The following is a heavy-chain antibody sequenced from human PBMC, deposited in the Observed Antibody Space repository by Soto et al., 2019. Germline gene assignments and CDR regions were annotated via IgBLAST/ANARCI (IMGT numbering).Heavy chain of an antibody. Sequence: RGSLLLSCAASVFTFSSYGMHWVRQAPGKGLEWVAVIWYDGSNKYYADSVKGRFTISRDNSKNTLYLQMNSLRAEDTAVYYCARGKNVRIEVAGPPDYWGQGTLVTVSS. D-gene: IGHD6-19*01. CDR3: ARGKNVRIEVAGPPDY. J-gene: IGHJ4*02. CDR2: IWYDGSNK. V-gene: IGHV3-33*01. CDR1: VFTFSSYG.